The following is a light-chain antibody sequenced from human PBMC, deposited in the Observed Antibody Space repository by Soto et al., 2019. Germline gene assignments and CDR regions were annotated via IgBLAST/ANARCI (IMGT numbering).Light chain of an antibody. CDR3: QQYETYPWT. CDR2: KAS. Sequence: DIQMTQSPSTLSGSVGDRVTITCRDSQTISSWLAWYQQKPGKAPKLLIYKASTLKSGVPSRFSGSGSGTECARTISSLQPADFETDDCQQYETYPWTFGQGTKVDIK. V-gene: IGKV1-5*03. CDR1: QTISSW. J-gene: IGKJ1*01.